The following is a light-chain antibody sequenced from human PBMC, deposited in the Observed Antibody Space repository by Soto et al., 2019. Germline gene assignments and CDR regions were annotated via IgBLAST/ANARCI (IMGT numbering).Light chain of an antibody. CDR1: EDIAHY. V-gene: IGKV1-27*01. CDR3: QQCYATPLT. Sequence: DIQMTQSPSSLSASLGDKVTLTCRASEDIAHYLAWYQQKPGKVPKLLIYAASTLQSGVPSRFSGSGSGTDFTLTISSLHPEDSATYYCQQCYATPLTFGGGTKVDIK. CDR2: AAS. J-gene: IGKJ4*01.